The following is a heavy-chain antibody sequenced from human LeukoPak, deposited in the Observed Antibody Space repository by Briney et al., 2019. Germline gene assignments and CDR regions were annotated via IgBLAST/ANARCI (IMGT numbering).Heavy chain of an antibody. V-gene: IGHV3-48*03. Sequence: GGSLRLSCAASGFTFSGYEMNWVRQAPGKGLEWVSYISGSGGTTLYADSEKGRFTISRDNAKNSQYLQMNSLRAEDTAVYYCARDEGSDSGMDVWGQGTTVTVSS. CDR1: GFTFSGYE. D-gene: IGHD3-10*01. J-gene: IGHJ6*02. CDR3: ARDEGSDSGMDV. CDR2: ISGSGGTT.